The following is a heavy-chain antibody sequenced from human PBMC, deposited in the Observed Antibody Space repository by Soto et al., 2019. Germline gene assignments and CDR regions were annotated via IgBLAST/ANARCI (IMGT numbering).Heavy chain of an antibody. J-gene: IGHJ6*02. CDR3: ARASGHIAAAGSYYYYGMDV. CDR1: GGSISSYY. CDR2: IYYSGST. V-gene: IGHV4-59*01. Sequence: PSETLSLTCTVSGGSISSYYCSWIRQPPGKGLEWIGYIYYSGSTNYNPSLKSRVTISVDTSKNQFSLKLSSVTAADTAVYYCARASGHIAAAGSYYYYGMDVWGQGTTVTVSS. D-gene: IGHD6-13*01.